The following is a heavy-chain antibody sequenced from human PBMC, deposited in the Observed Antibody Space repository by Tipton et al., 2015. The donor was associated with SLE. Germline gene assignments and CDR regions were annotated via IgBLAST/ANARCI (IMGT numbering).Heavy chain of an antibody. CDR3: ARGTIAARRLDY. Sequence: LSLTCTVSGGSISSGSYCWSWIRQPAGKGLEWIGYIYTSGSTNYNPSLKSRVTISVDTSKNQFSLKLNSVTAADTAVYYCARGTIAARRLDYWGQGTLVTVSS. V-gene: IGHV4-61*09. CDR1: GGSISSGSYC. CDR2: IYTSGST. J-gene: IGHJ4*02. D-gene: IGHD6-6*01.